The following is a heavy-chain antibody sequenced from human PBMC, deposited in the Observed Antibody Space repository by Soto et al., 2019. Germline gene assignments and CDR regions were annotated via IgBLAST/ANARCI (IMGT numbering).Heavy chain of an antibody. J-gene: IGHJ4*02. CDR1: GFSFNRYG. CDR3: RKVVQAAAVFDY. Sequence: PGGSLRLSCVASGFSFNRYGMHWVRQAPGKGLEWLAVMSFDGTTRYYADSVKGRFSISRDNSRNTLYLQLNSLRRDDTAVYFCRKVVQAAAVFDYWGQGTLVTVSS. V-gene: IGHV3-30*18. D-gene: IGHD6-13*01. CDR2: MSFDGTTR.